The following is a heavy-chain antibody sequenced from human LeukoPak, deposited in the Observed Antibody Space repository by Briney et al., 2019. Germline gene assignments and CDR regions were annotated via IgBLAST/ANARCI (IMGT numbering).Heavy chain of an antibody. J-gene: IGHJ4*02. CDR3: ASGPGPFDSYFDY. CDR2: IYYSGST. D-gene: IGHD1-1*01. CDR1: GGSISSGGYY. V-gene: IGHV4-31*03. Sequence: SETLSLTCTVSGGSISSGGYYWSWIRQHPGKGLEWIGYIYYSGSTYYNPSLKSRVTISVDTSKNQFSLKLGSVTAADTAVYYCASGPGPFDSYFDYWGQGTLVTVSS.